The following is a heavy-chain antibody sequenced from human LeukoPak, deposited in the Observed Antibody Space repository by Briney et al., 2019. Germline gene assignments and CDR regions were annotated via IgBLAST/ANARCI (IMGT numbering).Heavy chain of an antibody. J-gene: IGHJ4*02. CDR3: AREGEGRSGYLSY. D-gene: IGHD3-22*01. CDR2: ISYDGSNK. CDR1: GFTFSSYG. V-gene: IGHV3-30*03. Sequence: PGGSLRLSCAASGFTFSSYGMHWVRQAPGKGLEWVAVISYDGSNKYYADSVKGRFTISRDNSKNTLYLQMNSLRAEDTAVYYCAREGEGRSGYLSYWGQGTLVTVSS.